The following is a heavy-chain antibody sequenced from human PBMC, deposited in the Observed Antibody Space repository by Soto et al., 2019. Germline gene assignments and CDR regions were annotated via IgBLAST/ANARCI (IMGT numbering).Heavy chain of an antibody. CDR2: ISGSGART. D-gene: IGHD3-3*01. J-gene: IGHJ4*02. V-gene: IGHV3-23*01. CDR3: ARGDSYYDFGIEC. Sequence: HPGGSLRLSCAVSGFTFSNYAMSWVRQAPGKGLEWVTSISGSGARTYYADSVKGRITTSRDISKSTLFLQVSSLRDEDTAVYYCARGDSYYDFGIECWGQGTVVTVS. CDR1: GFTFSNYA.